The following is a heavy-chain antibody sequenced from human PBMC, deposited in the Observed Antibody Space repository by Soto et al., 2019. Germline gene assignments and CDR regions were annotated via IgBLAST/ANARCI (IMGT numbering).Heavy chain of an antibody. CDR1: GGSISSGGYY. CDR3: ARDLAGTTIWFDP. Sequence: QVQLQESGPGLVTPSQTLSLTCTVSGGSISSGGYYWSWIRQHPGKGLEWIGYIYYSGSTYYNPSLKSRVTISVDTSKNQFSLKLSSVTAADTAVYYCARDLAGTTIWFDPWGQGTMVTVSS. J-gene: IGHJ5*02. D-gene: IGHD1-7*01. CDR2: IYYSGST. V-gene: IGHV4-31*03.